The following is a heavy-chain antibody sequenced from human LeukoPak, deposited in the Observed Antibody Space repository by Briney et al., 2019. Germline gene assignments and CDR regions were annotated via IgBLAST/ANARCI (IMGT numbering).Heavy chain of an antibody. CDR1: GGSFSGYY. CDR3: ASGYYGSGSYHGADY. Sequence: SETLSLTCAAYGGSFSGYYWSWIRQPPGKGLEWIGEINHSGSTNYNPSLKSRVTISVDTSKNQFSLKLSSVTAADTAVYYCASGYYGSGSYHGADYWGQGTLVTVSS. J-gene: IGHJ4*02. V-gene: IGHV4-34*01. D-gene: IGHD3-10*01. CDR2: INHSGST.